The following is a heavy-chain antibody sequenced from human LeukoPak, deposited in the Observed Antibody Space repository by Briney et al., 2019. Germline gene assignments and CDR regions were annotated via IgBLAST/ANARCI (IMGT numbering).Heavy chain of an antibody. J-gene: IGHJ6*03. D-gene: IGHD3-22*01. V-gene: IGHV4-59*01. Sequence: PSETLSLTCTVSNGSISPYYWTWIRQSPGKGLEYIGYINYSGSTKYNPSLKSRLTISVGTSKNQFFLEPSSVTAADTAVYYCARARVSDTSGPYFGYFYDMDVWGKGTTVIVSS. CDR1: NGSISPYY. CDR3: ARARVSDTSGPYFGYFYDMDV. CDR2: INYSGST.